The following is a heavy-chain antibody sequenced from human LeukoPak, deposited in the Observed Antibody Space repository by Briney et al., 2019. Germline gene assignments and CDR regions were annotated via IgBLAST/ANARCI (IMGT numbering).Heavy chain of an antibody. CDR1: GFTFSNYW. V-gene: IGHV3-7*03. CDR3: AKWPLLRYFDWQPIDY. CDR2: IQQEGSER. J-gene: IGHJ4*02. D-gene: IGHD3-9*01. Sequence: PGGSLRLPCAASGFTFSNYWMSWVRQAPGKGLEWVANIQQEGSERYYVDSVKGRFTISRDNAKNSLYLQMNSLRAEDTAVYYCAKWPLLRYFDWQPIDYWGQGTLVTVSS.